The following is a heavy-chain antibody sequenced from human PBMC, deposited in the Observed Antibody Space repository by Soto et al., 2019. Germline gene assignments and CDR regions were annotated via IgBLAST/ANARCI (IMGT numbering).Heavy chain of an antibody. CDR3: GGGGSYPSN. CDR1: GFTFSSCE. CDR2: ISSSGSTI. J-gene: IGHJ4*02. V-gene: IGHV3-48*03. D-gene: IGHD1-26*01. Sequence: EVQLVESGGGLVQPGGSLRLSCAASGFTFSSCEMNWVRQAPGKGLEWVSYISSSGSTIYYADSVKGRFTISRDNAKKPLFPPMESPGGEGTAGFYRGGGGSYPSNWGQGTLVTVSS.